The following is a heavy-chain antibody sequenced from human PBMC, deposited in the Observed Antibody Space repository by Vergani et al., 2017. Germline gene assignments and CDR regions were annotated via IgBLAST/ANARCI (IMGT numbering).Heavy chain of an antibody. J-gene: IGHJ4*02. CDR2: IKSDGSIT. V-gene: IGHV3-74*03. Sequence: DVHLAESGGGFFQPGGSLRLSCSASGFSFNSYRMHWVRQVPGKGLLWVSRIKSDGSITAYADSVKGRFTISRDNAQNTLYLQMNSLRVEDTAVYYCATAGAAYCRGASCYDFFEYWGQGTLVTVAS. CDR3: ATAGAAYCRGASCYDFFEY. D-gene: IGHD2-15*01. CDR1: GFSFNSYR.